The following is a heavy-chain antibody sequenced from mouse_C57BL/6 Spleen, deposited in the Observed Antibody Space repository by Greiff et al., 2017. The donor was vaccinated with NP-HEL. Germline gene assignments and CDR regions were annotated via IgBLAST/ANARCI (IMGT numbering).Heavy chain of an antibody. Sequence: QVQLQQPGAELVKPGASVKLSCKASGYTFTSYWMHWVKQRPGRGLEWIGRIDPNSGGTKYNEKFKSKATLTVDKPSSTAYMQLSSLTSEDSAGYYWGREDRAGRIYDGYYDAMDYWGQGTSVTVSS. D-gene: IGHD2-3*01. V-gene: IGHV1-72*01. J-gene: IGHJ4*01. CDR2: IDPNSGGT. CDR3: GREDRAGRIYDGYYDAMDY. CDR1: GYTFTSYW.